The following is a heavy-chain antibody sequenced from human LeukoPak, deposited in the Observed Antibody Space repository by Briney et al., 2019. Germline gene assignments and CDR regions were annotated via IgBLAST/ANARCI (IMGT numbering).Heavy chain of an antibody. Sequence: ASVKVSCKASGYTFTSYGISWVRQAPGQGLEWMGWISAYNGNTNYAQKLQGRVTMTTDTSTSTAYTELRSLRSDDTAVYYCARDLELRWFDPWGQGTLVTVSS. CDR2: ISAYNGNT. CDR1: GYTFTSYG. V-gene: IGHV1-18*01. CDR3: ARDLELRWFDP. J-gene: IGHJ5*02. D-gene: IGHD1-7*01.